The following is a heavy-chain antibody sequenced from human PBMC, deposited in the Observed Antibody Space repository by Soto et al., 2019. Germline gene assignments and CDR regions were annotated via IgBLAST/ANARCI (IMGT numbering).Heavy chain of an antibody. J-gene: IGHJ4*02. V-gene: IGHV4-59*01. D-gene: IGHD1-26*01. Sequence: SETLSLTCTVSGGSISSYYWSWIRQPPGKGLEWIGYIYYSGSTNYNPSLKSRVTISVDTSKNQFSLKLSSVTAADTAVYYCERVGQWELPGWGQGTLVTVSS. CDR3: ERVGQWELPG. CDR1: GGSISSYY. CDR2: IYYSGST.